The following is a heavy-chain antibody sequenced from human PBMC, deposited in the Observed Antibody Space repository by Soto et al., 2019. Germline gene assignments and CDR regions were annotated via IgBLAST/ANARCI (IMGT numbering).Heavy chain of an antibody. CDR3: AKRTIFGVVIKAIFDY. V-gene: IGHV3-23*01. Sequence: GGSLRLSCAASGFTFSSYAMSWFRQAPGKGLEWVSAIRGSGGSTFYADSVKGRFTISRDNSKNTLYLQMNSLRAEDTAVYYCAKRTIFGVVIKAIFDYWGQGTLVTVSS. CDR1: GFTFSSYA. D-gene: IGHD3-3*01. CDR2: IRGSGGST. J-gene: IGHJ4*02.